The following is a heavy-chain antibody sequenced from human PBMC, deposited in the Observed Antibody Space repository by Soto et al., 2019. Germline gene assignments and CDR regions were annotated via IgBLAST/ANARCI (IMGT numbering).Heavy chain of an antibody. J-gene: IGHJ5*01. CDR1: GCSISSGGYY. D-gene: IGHD3-16*01. CDR2: IYYSGST. Sequence: SETLSLTCTVSGCSISSGGYYWSWIRQHPGKGLEWIGYIYYSGSTYYKPSLKSRVTISVDTSKNQFSLKLSSVTAADTAVYYCVRLIGNSWLDSWGQGTLVTVSS. CDR3: VRLIGNSWLDS. V-gene: IGHV4-31*03.